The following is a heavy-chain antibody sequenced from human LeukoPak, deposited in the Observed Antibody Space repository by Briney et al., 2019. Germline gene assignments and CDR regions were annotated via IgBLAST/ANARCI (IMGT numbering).Heavy chain of an antibody. V-gene: IGHV3-74*01. D-gene: IGHD1-1*01. Sequence: PGGSLRLSWAASGFTVGSYWIHWVRQAPVKGLVWVSRINGDGTNRDYADSVRGRFAISRDNAKNTVYLQMNSLGGEDTAVYYCTRVSTGTSGGWEYWGQGTLVTVSS. CDR2: INGDGTNR. CDR3: TRVSTGTSGGWEY. CDR1: GFTVGSYW. J-gene: IGHJ4*02.